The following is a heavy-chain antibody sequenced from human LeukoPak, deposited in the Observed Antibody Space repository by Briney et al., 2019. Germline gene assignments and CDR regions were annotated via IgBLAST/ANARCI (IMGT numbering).Heavy chain of an antibody. J-gene: IGHJ4*02. CDR1: GGSTSTSDW. CDR3: ARGRGYYDSSGYYVGFDY. D-gene: IGHD3-22*01. V-gene: IGHV4-4*02. CDR2: IYHSGST. Sequence: SETLSLTCAVSGGSTSTSDWWSWVRQPPGKGLEWIGEIYHSGSTNYSPSLKSRVTISVDKSKNQFSLKLSSVTATDTAVYYCARGRGYYDSSGYYVGFDYWGQGTLVTVSS.